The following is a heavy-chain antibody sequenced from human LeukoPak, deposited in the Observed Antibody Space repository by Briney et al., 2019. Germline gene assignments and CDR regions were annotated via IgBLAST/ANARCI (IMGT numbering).Heavy chain of an antibody. CDR3: ARLRLWWFDP. CDR1: GGSISSYY. Sequence: SETLSLTCAVSGGSISSYYWSWIRQPPGKGPEWIGYIYYSGSTNYNPSLKSRVTISVDTSKNQFSLKLSSVTAADTAVYYCARLRLWWFDPWGQGTLVTVSS. V-gene: IGHV4-59*01. CDR2: IYYSGST. J-gene: IGHJ5*02. D-gene: IGHD5-12*01.